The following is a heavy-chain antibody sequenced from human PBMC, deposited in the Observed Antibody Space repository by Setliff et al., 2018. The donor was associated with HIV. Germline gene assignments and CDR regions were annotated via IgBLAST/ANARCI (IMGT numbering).Heavy chain of an antibody. J-gene: IGHJ3*02. CDR3: ARRVELESNAFDI. CDR1: GYIFTNYW. D-gene: IGHD1-1*01. Sequence: PGESLKISCKSSGYIFTNYWIGWVRQMPGKALEWMGIIYPGDSETKYSPSFQGQVTISADKSTNTAYLQWSSLQASDTAIYYCARRVELESNAFDIWGHGTMVTVSS. V-gene: IGHV5-51*01. CDR2: IYPGDSET.